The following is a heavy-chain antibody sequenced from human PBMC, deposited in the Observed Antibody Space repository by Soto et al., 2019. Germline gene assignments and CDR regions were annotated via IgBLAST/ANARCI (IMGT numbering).Heavy chain of an antibody. CDR3: AKIRSGWYGGAFDT. CDR1: GFSLSSYG. J-gene: IGHJ4*01. CDR2: STYDGSNE. D-gene: IGHD3-16*01. V-gene: IGHV3-30*18. Sequence: QVKLAESGGGVVQVGRSLRLSCVASGFSLSSYGMHWIRQAPGKGLEWVAGSTYDGSNEYYLDSVKGRFSISRDNSKNTLFLQMSNLRIDDTGVFYCAKIRSGWYGGAFDTWGHGTQVTVSP.